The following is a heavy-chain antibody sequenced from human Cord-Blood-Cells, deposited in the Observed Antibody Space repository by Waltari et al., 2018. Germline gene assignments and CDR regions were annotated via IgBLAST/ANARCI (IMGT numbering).Heavy chain of an antibody. J-gene: IGHJ2*01. CDR1: GGSISSYS. CDR2: IYDSGGT. Sequence: QVQLQESGPGLVKPSETLSLTCTVSGGSISSYSWSWIRPPPGKGLEWIGYIYDSGGTNYNPSLKSRVTISVDTAKNQCSLKLSSVTAADTAVYYCARVERGYCSGGSCYYWYFDLWGRGTLVTVSS. CDR3: ARVERGYCSGGSCYYWYFDL. D-gene: IGHD2-15*01. V-gene: IGHV4-59*01.